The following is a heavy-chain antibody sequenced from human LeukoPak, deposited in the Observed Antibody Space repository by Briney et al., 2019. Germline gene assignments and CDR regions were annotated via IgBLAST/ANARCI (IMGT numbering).Heavy chain of an antibody. D-gene: IGHD3-3*01. CDR2: ISSSSSSYI. CDR3: ARALRFFLGMDV. CDR1: GFTFSSYS. J-gene: IGHJ6*04. Sequence: GGSLRLSCAASGFTFSSYSMNWVRQAPGKGLEWVSSISSSSSSYIYYADSVKGRFTISRDNAKNSLYLQMNSLRAEDTAVYYCARALRFFLGMDVWGKGTTVTVSS. V-gene: IGHV3-21*01.